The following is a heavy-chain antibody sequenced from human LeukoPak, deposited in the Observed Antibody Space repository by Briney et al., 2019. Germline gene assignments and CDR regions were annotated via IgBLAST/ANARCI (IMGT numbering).Heavy chain of an antibody. Sequence: GASVKVSCKASGYIFTGYYMHWVRQATGQELEWIGWMNPNSGDADYTQKFKGRVTFTRDTSTRTAYMEVNSLGSEDTAVYYCARSNFGGNVHFDYWGQGTLVTVSS. V-gene: IGHV1-8*02. CDR3: ARSNFGGNVHFDY. J-gene: IGHJ4*02. CDR2: MNPNSGDA. CDR1: GYIFTGYY. D-gene: IGHD4-23*01.